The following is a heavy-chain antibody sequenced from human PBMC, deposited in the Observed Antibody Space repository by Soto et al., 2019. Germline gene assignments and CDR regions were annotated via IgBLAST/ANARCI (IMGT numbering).Heavy chain of an antibody. CDR1: GGSISSGGYY. J-gene: IGHJ4*02. CDR2: IYYSGST. D-gene: IGHD5-12*01. CDR3: ARGQPVDIVATIFFDY. V-gene: IGHV4-31*03. Sequence: SETLSLTCTVSGGSISSGGYYWSWIRQHPGKGLEWIGYIYYSGSTYYNPSLKSRVTISVDTSKNQFSLKLSSVTAADTAVYYCARGQPVDIVATIFFDYWGQGTLVTVSS.